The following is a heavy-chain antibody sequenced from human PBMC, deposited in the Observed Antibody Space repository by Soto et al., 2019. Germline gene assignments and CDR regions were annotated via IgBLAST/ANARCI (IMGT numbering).Heavy chain of an antibody. J-gene: IGHJ4*02. Sequence: EVQLVESGGGLVQPGRSLRLSCAASGFTFDDFAMHWVRQPPGKGLEWVSGISWNGGNTAYADSVKGRFTISRDNAKNSLYLQMNSLRPEDTALYYCAKDPVMAIAAGNFDYWGQGTLVTVSS. V-gene: IGHV3-9*01. D-gene: IGHD6-13*01. CDR3: AKDPVMAIAAGNFDY. CDR2: ISWNGGNT. CDR1: GFTFDDFA.